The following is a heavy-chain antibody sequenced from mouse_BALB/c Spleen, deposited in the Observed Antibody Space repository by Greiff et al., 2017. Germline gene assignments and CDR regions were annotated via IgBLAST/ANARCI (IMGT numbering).Heavy chain of an antibody. Sequence: QVQLQQPGAELVKPGASVKLSCKASGYTFTSYWMHWVKQRPGQGLEWIGEINPSNGRTNYNEKFKSKATLTVDKSSSTAYMQLSSLTSEDSAVYYCARGYGSLYWYFEVWGAGTTVTVSS. D-gene: IGHD1-1*01. V-gene: IGHV1S81*02. CDR2: INPSNGRT. CDR1: GYTFTSYW. J-gene: IGHJ1*01. CDR3: ARGYGSLYWYFEV.